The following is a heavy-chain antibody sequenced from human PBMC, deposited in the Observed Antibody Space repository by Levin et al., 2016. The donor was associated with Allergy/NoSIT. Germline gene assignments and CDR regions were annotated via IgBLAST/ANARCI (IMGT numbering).Heavy chain of an antibody. CDR3: RWTSGSMDVWGKGTTFTVSSDV. CDR2: INHSGRT. J-gene: IGHJ6*04. CDR1: GGSFSTYY. Sequence: SETLSLTCAVYGGSFSTYYWSWIRQPPGKGLEWIGEINHSGRTNYNPSLKSRVTMSVDMSKKQLSLKLTSVPAADTAVYYCRWTSGSMDVWGKGTTFTVSSDVWGKGTTVTVSS. D-gene: IGHD3-16*01. V-gene: IGHV4-34*01.